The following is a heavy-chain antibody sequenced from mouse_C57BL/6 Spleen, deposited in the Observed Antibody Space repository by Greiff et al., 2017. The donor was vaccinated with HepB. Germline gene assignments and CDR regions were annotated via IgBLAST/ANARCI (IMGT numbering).Heavy chain of an antibody. CDR2: IDPETGGT. CDR1: GYTFTDYE. J-gene: IGHJ4*01. D-gene: IGHD1-1*01. CDR3: TRRCYCSSYVSYDAMDY. Sequence: VQLQQSGAELVRPGASVTLSCKASGYTFTDYEMHWVKQTPVHGLVWIGAIDPETGGTAYNQKFKGKAILTADKNSSTAYMERRSLTSEDSAVSYCTRRCYCSSYVSYDAMDYWGQGASVTVSS. V-gene: IGHV1-15*01.